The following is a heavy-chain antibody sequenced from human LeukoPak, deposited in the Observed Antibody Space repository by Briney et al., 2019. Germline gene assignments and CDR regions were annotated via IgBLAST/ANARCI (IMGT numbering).Heavy chain of an antibody. D-gene: IGHD1-26*01. J-gene: IGHJ4*02. CDR1: GFTFTNHA. Sequence: GGSLRLSCAASGFTFTNHAMAWVRQAPGKGLEWVAVIWYDGSNKYYADSVKGRFTISRDNSKNTLYLQMNSLRAEDTAVYYCAIEFSGSYSYFDYWGQGTLVTVSS. CDR2: IWYDGSNK. V-gene: IGHV3-33*08. CDR3: AIEFSGSYSYFDY.